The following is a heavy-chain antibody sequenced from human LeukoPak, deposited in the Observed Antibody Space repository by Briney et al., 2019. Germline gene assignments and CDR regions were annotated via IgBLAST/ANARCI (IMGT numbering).Heavy chain of an antibody. CDR3: ARVSDYYGSGYAFDI. CDR2: IKQDGSEK. V-gene: IGHV3-7*03. Sequence: GGSVRLSCAASGFTLSSYWMRWVRQAPGKGRVGVANIKQDGSEKFYVDSVRGRFTISRDNAKNSLYLQMNSLRAEDTAVYYCARVSDYYGSGYAFDIWGQGTMVTVSS. CDR1: GFTLSSYW. J-gene: IGHJ3*02. D-gene: IGHD3-10*01.